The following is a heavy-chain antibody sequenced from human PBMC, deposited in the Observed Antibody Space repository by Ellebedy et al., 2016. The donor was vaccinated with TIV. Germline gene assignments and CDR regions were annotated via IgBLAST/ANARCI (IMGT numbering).Heavy chain of an antibody. V-gene: IGHV3-23*01. CDR1: GFTFSSYG. Sequence: PGGSLRLSCAASGFTFSSYGMSWVRQAPGKGLERVSAIIGSGGASYYADSVKGRFTISRDNSQNTLYLQMNSLRADDTAVYYCGRQSPAAGTDYWGQGTLVTVSS. D-gene: IGHD6-13*01. CDR3: GRQSPAAGTDY. J-gene: IGHJ4*02. CDR2: IIGSGGAS.